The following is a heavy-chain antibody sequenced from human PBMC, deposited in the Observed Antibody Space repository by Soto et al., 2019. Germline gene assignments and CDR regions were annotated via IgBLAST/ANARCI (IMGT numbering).Heavy chain of an antibody. V-gene: IGHV3-20*01. J-gene: IGHJ6*03. Sequence: GGSLRLSCAASGFTFDDYGMSWVRQAPGKGLEWVSGINWNGGSTGYADSVKGRFTISRDNAKNSLYLQMNSLRAEDTALYHCAREYYYGSGSYWPYAWESGYYYYMDVWGKGTTVTVSS. D-gene: IGHD3-10*01. CDR1: GFTFDDYG. CDR3: AREYYYGSGSYWPYAWESGYYYYMDV. CDR2: INWNGGST.